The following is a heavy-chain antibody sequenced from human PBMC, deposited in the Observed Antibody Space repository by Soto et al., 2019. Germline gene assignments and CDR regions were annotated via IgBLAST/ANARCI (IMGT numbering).Heavy chain of an antibody. J-gene: IGHJ4*02. V-gene: IGHV3-23*01. CDR3: AKGRTFFDF. D-gene: IGHD3-16*01. CDR1: GFAFSNYA. CDR2: ISDGAGAT. Sequence: EVHLLESGGGLVQPGGSLRISCAASGFAFSNYAMTWVRQAPGKGLEWVSDISDGAGATHYADSVKGRFTISRDDSKNTLYLQLDRLTAEDAAVYYCAKGRTFFDFWGQGTQVTV.